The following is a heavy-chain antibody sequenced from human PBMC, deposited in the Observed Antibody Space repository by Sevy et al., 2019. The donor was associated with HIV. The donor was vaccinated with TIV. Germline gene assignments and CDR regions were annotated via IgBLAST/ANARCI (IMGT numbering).Heavy chain of an antibody. CDR1: GDSVSSNSAA. CDR3: ARAGGGGYCSGGSCYSSYYYFYGMDV. CDR2: TYYRSKWYN. V-gene: IGHV6-1*01. D-gene: IGHD2-15*01. J-gene: IGHJ6*02. Sequence: SQTLSLTGAISGDSVSSNSAAWNWIRQSPSRGLEWLGRTYYRSKWYNDYAVSVKSRITINPDTSNNQFSLQLNSVTPEDTAVYYCARAGGGGYCSGGSCYSSYYYFYGMDVWGQGTTVTVSS.